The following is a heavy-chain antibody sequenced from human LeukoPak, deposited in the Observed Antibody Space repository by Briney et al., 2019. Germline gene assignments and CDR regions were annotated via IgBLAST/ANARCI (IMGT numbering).Heavy chain of an antibody. Sequence: KPSETLSLTCTVSDDSISDYYRGWIRQPPGKGLEWIGYFHNSGTSTYNPSLKSRVTISADTSKNQFSLKLSSVTAADTAVYYCATQGELSPFYYFDYWGQGTLVTVSS. V-gene: IGHV4-59*08. CDR2: FHNSGTS. J-gene: IGHJ4*02. CDR3: ATQGELSPFYYFDY. D-gene: IGHD3-16*02. CDR1: DDSISDYY.